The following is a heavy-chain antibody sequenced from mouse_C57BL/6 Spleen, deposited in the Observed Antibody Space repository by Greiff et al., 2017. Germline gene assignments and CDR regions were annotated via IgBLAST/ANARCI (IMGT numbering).Heavy chain of an antibody. Sequence: QVQLKESGPGLVQPSQSLSITCTVSGFSLTSYGVHWVRQPPGKGLEWLGVIWSGGSTDYNAAFISRLSISKDNSKSQVFFKMNSLQADDTAIYYCAKSGDGYYASWFAYWGQGTPVTVSA. D-gene: IGHD2-3*01. CDR2: IWSGGST. CDR1: GFSLTSYG. J-gene: IGHJ3*01. CDR3: AKSGDGYYASWFAY. V-gene: IGHV2-4*01.